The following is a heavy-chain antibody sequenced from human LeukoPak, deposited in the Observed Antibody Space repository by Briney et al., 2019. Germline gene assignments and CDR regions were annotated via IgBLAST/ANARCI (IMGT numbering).Heavy chain of an antibody. CDR1: GGSISTYY. J-gene: IGHJ6*02. V-gene: IGHV4-59*01. Sequence: SETLSLTCTVSGGSISTYYWSWIRQPPGKGLEWIGYIYYSGSTNCNPSLKSRVTISLDTSKNQFSLRLSSVTAADTAVYYCARSYDSRGYYYYGMDVWGQGTTVTVSS. CDR2: IYYSGST. D-gene: IGHD3-22*01. CDR3: ARSYDSRGYYYYGMDV.